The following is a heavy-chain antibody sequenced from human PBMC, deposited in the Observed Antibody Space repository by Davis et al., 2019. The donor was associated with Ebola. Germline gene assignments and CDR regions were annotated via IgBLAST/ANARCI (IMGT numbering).Heavy chain of an antibody. CDR2: IYPGDSDA. CDR3: ARQKSFGVVIINWFDP. J-gene: IGHJ5*02. Sequence: GESLKISCKGSGYPFSVYWIAWVRQMPGKGLEWMGIIYPGDSDARYSPSFQGQVTITADKSISTAYLQWSSLKASDTAMYYCARQKSFGVVIINWFDPWGQGTLVTVSS. D-gene: IGHD3-3*01. CDR1: GYPFSVYW. V-gene: IGHV5-51*01.